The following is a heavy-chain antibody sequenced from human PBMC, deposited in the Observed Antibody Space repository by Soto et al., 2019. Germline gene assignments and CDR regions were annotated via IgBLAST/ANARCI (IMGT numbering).Heavy chain of an antibody. Sequence: PGGSLRLSCAASGFTFSNAWMNWVRQAPGKGLEWVGRIKSKTDGGTTDYAAPVKGRFTISRDDSKNTLYLQMNSLKTEDTAVYYCTTDLWIQLWLRSPNWGQGTLVTVSS. D-gene: IGHD5-18*01. CDR2: IKSKTDGGTT. V-gene: IGHV3-15*07. J-gene: IGHJ4*02. CDR3: TTDLWIQLWLRSPN. CDR1: GFTFSNAW.